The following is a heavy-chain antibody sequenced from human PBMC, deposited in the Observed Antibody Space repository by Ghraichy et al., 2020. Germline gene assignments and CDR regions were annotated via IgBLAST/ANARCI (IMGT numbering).Heavy chain of an antibody. CDR3: VKDRLVGVLDAFDI. CDR1: GFTFSSYA. CDR2: ISSNGGST. D-gene: IGHD1-26*01. V-gene: IGHV3-64D*06. J-gene: IGHJ3*02. Sequence: GGSLRLSCSASGFTFSSYAMHWVRQAPGKGLGYVSAISSNGGSTYYADSVKGRFTISRDNSKNTLYLQMSSLRAEDTAVYYCVKDRLVGVLDAFDIWGQGTMVTVSS.